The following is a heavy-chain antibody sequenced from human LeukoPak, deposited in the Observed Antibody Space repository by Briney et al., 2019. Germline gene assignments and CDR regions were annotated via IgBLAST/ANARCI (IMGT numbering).Heavy chain of an antibody. D-gene: IGHD3-10*01. J-gene: IGHJ6*04. V-gene: IGHV4-34*01. CDR1: GGSFSGYY. CDR2: INHSGST. Sequence: PSGTLSLTCAVYGGSFSGYYWSWIRQPPGKGLEWIGEINHSGSTNYNPSLKSRVTISVDTSKNQFSLKLSSVTAADTAVYYCARPVITMVRGVILPLRGLDVWGKGTTVTISS. CDR3: ARPVITMVRGVILPLRGLDV.